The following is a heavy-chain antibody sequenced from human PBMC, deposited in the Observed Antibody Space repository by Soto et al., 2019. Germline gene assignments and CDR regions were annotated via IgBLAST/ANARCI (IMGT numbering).Heavy chain of an antibody. J-gene: IGHJ4*02. CDR2: IYHSGST. D-gene: IGHD5-18*01. CDR3: ARADTAMESFDY. CDR1: GGSISSSNW. Sequence: SETLCLTCAVSGGSISSSNWWSWVRQPPGKGLEWIGEIYHSGSTNYNPSLKSRVTISVDKSKNQFSLKLSSVTAADTAVYYCARADTAMESFDYWAQGTLVTVSS. V-gene: IGHV4-4*02.